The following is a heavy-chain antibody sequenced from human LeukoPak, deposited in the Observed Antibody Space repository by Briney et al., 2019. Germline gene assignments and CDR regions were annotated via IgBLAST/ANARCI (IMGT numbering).Heavy chain of an antibody. CDR2: ISYIGST. CDR1: DDSFSSHY. V-gene: IGHV4-59*11. J-gene: IGHJ3*02. D-gene: IGHD4-17*01. Sequence: PSETLSLTCAVSDDSFSSHYWTWIRQPPGKGLERIGYISYIGSTNYNPSLKSRVTISIDTSKNQFSLKLSSVTAADTAVYYCARDLVTVTKGFDIWGQGTMVSVSS. CDR3: ARDLVTVTKGFDI.